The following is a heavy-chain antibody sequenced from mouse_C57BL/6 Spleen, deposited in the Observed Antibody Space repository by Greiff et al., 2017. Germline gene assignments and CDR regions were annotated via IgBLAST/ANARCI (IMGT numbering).Heavy chain of an antibody. D-gene: IGHD1-1*01. V-gene: IGHV5-17*01. J-gene: IGHJ1*03. CDR1: GFTFSDYG. CDR3: ARWGGSSWYFDV. CDR2: ISSGSSTI. Sequence: EVKLEESGGGLVKPGGSLKLSCAASGFTFSDYGMHWVRQAPEKGLEWVAYISSGSSTIYYADTVKGRFTISRDNAKNTLFLQMTSLRSEDTAMYYCARWGGSSWYFDVWGTGTTVTVSS.